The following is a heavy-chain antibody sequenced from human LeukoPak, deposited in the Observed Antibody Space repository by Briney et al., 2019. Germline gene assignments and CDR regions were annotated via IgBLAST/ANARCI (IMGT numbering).Heavy chain of an antibody. V-gene: IGHV3-74*01. CDR3: AKERQTGGYFTSDY. CDR1: GLTFSSHW. D-gene: IGHD1-14*01. Sequence: QAGGSLRLSCAASGLTFSSHWMHWVRQAPGKGLVWVSRITNDGSSTTYADSVKGRFTISRDNSDNTLYLQMSSLRVDDTAVYFCAKERQTGGYFTSDYWGQGTLVTVSS. J-gene: IGHJ4*02. CDR2: ITNDGSST.